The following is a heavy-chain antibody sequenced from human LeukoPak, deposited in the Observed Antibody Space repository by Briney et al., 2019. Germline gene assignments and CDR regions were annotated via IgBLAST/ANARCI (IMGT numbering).Heavy chain of an antibody. CDR2: IIPIFGTA. J-gene: IGHJ4*02. V-gene: IGHV1-69*05. CDR1: GGTVSSYA. D-gene: IGHD2-15*01. Sequence: GASVKVSCKASGGTVSSYAISWVRQAPGQGLEWMGGIIPIFGTANYAQKFQGRVTITTDESTSTAYMELSSLRSEDTAVYYCARARDYCSGGSCGPYYFDYWGQGTLVTVS. CDR3: ARARDYCSGGSCGPYYFDY.